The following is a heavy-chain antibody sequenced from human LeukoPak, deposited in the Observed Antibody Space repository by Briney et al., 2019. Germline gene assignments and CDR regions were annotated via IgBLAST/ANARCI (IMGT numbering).Heavy chain of an antibody. D-gene: IGHD3-16*02. J-gene: IGHJ5*02. V-gene: IGHV1-8*03. CDR2: MNPNSGNT. CDR3: ERGFVAAGFDP. CDR1: GYTFTSYD. Sequence: GASVKVSCKASGYTFTSYDINWVRQATGQGLEWMGWMNPNSGNTGYAQKFQGRVTITRNTSKSTAYMELSSLRSEDTAVYYCERGFVAAGFDPWGQGTLVTVSS.